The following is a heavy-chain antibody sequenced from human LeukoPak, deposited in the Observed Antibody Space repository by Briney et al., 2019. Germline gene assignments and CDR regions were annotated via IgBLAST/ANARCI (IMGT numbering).Heavy chain of an antibody. Sequence: AGGSLRLSCAASGFSLSSYAMTWARQAPVKGLEWVSAISGDGTRTYYADSVKGRFTISRDNSKNTLYLEMSSLRVEDTAIYYCAKWPEGAMDYFDYWGQGTLVTVSS. CDR2: ISGDGTRT. J-gene: IGHJ4*02. CDR3: AKWPEGAMDYFDY. D-gene: IGHD3-16*01. CDR1: GFSLSSYA. V-gene: IGHV3-23*01.